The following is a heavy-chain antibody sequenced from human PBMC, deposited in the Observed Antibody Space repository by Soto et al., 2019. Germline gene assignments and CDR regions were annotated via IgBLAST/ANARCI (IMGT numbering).Heavy chain of an antibody. V-gene: IGHV1-58*01. D-gene: IGHD1-1*01. J-gene: IGHJ6*02. CDR1: ALTFSSCA. CDR2: IVAGSGDT. CDR3: TRDPRYGGIDI. Sequence: VSCKASALTFSSCAVQRVRQSRGQRREWIGWIVAGSGDTKYSQKYQGRATITRDTPASTAYMELSSLRSEATAVYDCTRDPRYGGIDIWAQATT.